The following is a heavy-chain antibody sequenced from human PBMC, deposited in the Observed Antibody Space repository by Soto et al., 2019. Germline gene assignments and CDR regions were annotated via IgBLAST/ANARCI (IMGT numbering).Heavy chain of an antibody. J-gene: IGHJ4*02. CDR2: ISGSGGTT. V-gene: IGHV3-23*01. D-gene: IGHD6-6*01. CDR1: GFTFSSHA. CDR3: VKERVELLVPDY. Sequence: EVQLLESGGGLVQPGESLRLSCVASGFTFSSHAMTWVRQAPGKGLEWVSLISGSGGTTYYADSVKGRFAISRDNSKNTLYLQMNGLRAEDTALYYCVKERVELLVPDYWGQGTLVTVSS.